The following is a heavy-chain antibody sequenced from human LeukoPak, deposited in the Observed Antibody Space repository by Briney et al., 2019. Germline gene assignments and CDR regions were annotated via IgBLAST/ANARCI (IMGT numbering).Heavy chain of an antibody. CDR2: ISYDGSNK. V-gene: IGHV3-30*04. J-gene: IGHJ4*02. CDR3: ARGGPGGYVVC. D-gene: IGHD2-8*02. CDR1: GFTFSSYA. Sequence: PGGSLRLSCAASGFTFSSYAMHWVRQAPGKGLEWVAVISYDGSNKYYADSVKGRFTISRDNSKNTLYLQMNSLRAEDTAVYYCARGGPGGYVVCWGQGTLVTVSS.